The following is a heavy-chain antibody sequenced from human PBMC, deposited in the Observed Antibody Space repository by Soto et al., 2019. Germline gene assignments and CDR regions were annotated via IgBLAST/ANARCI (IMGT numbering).Heavy chain of an antibody. CDR3: VSGATGDY. D-gene: IGHD1-26*01. CDR1: GYTFTSYG. Sequence: QVQLVQSGAEVKKPGASVKVSCKASGYTFTSYGISWVRQAPGQGLEWMGWISAYNGDTNDAQKFQGRVTMTRDTSTSTADMELRSLRSADTAVYDCVSGATGDYWGQGTLVTVSS. J-gene: IGHJ4*02. CDR2: ISAYNGDT. V-gene: IGHV1-18*01.